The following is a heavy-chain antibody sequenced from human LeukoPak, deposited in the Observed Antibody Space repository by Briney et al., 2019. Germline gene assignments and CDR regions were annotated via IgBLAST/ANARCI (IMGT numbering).Heavy chain of an antibody. CDR2: IYTSGST. CDR1: GGSISTDNCY. Sequence: SSETLSLTCTVSGGSISTDNCYWGRIRQPPGKGLEWIGRIYTSGSTNYNPSLKSRVTISVDTSKNQFSLKLSSVTAADTAVYYCARGLILPSYYFDYWGQGTLVTVSS. J-gene: IGHJ4*02. CDR3: ARGLILPSYYFDY. V-gene: IGHV4-61*02. D-gene: IGHD3-22*01.